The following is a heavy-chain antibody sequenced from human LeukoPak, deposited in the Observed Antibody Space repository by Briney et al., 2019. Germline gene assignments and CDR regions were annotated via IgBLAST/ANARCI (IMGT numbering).Heavy chain of an antibody. J-gene: IGHJ4*02. Sequence: GASVKVSCKASGYTFTSYYMHLVRQAPGQGLEWMGIINPSGGSTSYAQKFQGRVTMTRDTSTSTVYMELSSLRSEDTAVYYRARARRVTTVTSHLVYWGRGTLVTVSS. CDR1: GYTFTSYY. CDR2: INPSGGST. CDR3: ARARRVTTVTSHLVY. D-gene: IGHD4-17*01. V-gene: IGHV1-46*01.